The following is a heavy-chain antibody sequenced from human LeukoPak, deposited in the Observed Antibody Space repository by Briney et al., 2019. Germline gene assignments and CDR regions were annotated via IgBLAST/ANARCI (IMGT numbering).Heavy chain of an antibody. CDR2: VYSEGDT. CDR3: ARSDSSVVTPTDY. CDR1: GFSVNANY. Sequence: GGSLRLSCAASGFSVNANYMSWVRQAPGKGPECVAVVYSEGDTFHAASVKGRFTISRDTSKNIVYLQMNSLRAEDTAVYYCARSDSSVVTPTDYWGQGTLVTVSS. V-gene: IGHV3-66*01. D-gene: IGHD4-23*01. J-gene: IGHJ4*02.